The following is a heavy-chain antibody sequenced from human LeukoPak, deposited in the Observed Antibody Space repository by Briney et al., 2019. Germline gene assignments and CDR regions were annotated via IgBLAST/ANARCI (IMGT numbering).Heavy chain of an antibody. CDR1: GFTFSNYA. J-gene: IGHJ4*02. V-gene: IGHV3-23*01. D-gene: IGHD3-22*01. CDR2: ISGSGGST. CDR3: ARNYYHDSSSYSPFDY. Sequence: GGSLRLSCAASGFTFSNYAMSWVRQAPGKGLEWVSAISGSGGSTYYADSVKGRFTISRDNSKNTLCLQMNSLRAEDTAVYYCARNYYHDSSSYSPFDYWGQGTLVTVSS.